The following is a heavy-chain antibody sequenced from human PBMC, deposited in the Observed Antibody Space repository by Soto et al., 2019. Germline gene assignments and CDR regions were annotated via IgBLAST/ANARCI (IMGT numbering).Heavy chain of an antibody. CDR2: ISHSGTS. CDR3: ARVVLTITRGAFDA. D-gene: IGHD3-9*01. CDR1: GGSISSSHW. V-gene: IGHV4-4*02. Sequence: QVQLQESGPGLVKPSGTLSLTCAVSGGSISSSHWWTWVRQSPGTGLEYIGGISHSGTSNSNPSLKSRVTLSVDKSKNHVSLTLTSVTAADTAVYYCARVVLTITRGAFDAWGQGALVIVSS. J-gene: IGHJ3*01.